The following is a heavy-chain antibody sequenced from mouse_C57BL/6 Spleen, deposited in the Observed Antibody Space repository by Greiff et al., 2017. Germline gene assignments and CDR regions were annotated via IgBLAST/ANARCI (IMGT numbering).Heavy chain of an antibody. Sequence: VQLQQSGAELVKPGASVKISCKASGYAFSSYWMNWVKQRPGKGLEWIGQIYPGDGDTNYNGKVKGKATLTADQSSSTAYMQLISLTSEDSAVYLVTRRDDLGTFDYWSQGTTLTVSS. V-gene: IGHV1-80*01. CDR2: IYPGDGDT. D-gene: IGHD2-13*01. CDR1: GYAFSSYW. J-gene: IGHJ2*01. CDR3: TRRDDLGTFDY.